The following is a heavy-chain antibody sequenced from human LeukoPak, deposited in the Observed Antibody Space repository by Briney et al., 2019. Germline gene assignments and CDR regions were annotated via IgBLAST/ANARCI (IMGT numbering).Heavy chain of an antibody. CDR3: ATDQDCSGGSCYRDACDI. V-gene: IGHV1-24*01. D-gene: IGHD2-15*01. J-gene: IGHJ3*02. Sequence: GASVKVSCKVSGYTLTELSMHWVRQAPGKGLEWMGGFDPEDGETIYAQKFQGRVTMTEDTSTDTAYMELSSLRSEDTAVYYCATDQDCSGGSCYRDACDIWGQGTMVTVSS. CDR1: GYTLTELS. CDR2: FDPEDGET.